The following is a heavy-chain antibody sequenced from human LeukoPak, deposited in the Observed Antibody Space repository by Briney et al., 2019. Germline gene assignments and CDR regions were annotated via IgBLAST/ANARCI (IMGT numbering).Heavy chain of an antibody. Sequence: PGGSLRLSCVASGFTFSSYGMHWVRQAPGKGLEWVAVIWYDGTNKYYADSVKGRFTISRDCPKDTLYLQMNSLRAEDTAVYYCARAAYDNSGYLTLWGQGTLVTVSS. J-gene: IGHJ4*02. CDR3: ARAAYDNSGYLTL. CDR1: GFTFSSYG. V-gene: IGHV3-33*01. D-gene: IGHD3-22*01. CDR2: IWYDGTNK.